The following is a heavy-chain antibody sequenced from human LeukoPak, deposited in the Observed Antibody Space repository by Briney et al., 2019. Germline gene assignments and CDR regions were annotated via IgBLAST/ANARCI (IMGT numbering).Heavy chain of an antibody. CDR1: GGSFSGYY. J-gene: IGHJ2*01. CDR3: ARVGSTSSKWYFDL. V-gene: IGHV4-34*01. Sequence: SETLSLTCAVYGGSFSGYYWSWIRQPPGKGLEWNGEINHSGSTNYNPSLKSRVTISVDTSKNQSSLKLSSVTAADTAVYYCARVGSTSSKWYFDLWGRGTLVTVSS. D-gene: IGHD2-2*01. CDR2: INHSGST.